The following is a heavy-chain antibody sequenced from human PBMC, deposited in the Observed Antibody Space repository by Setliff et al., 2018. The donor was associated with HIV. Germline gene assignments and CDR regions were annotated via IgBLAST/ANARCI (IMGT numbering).Heavy chain of an antibody. CDR2: IYYSGST. CDR3: ATPHREREDDAFDI. Sequence: SETLSLTCTVSGDSISTDYWTWIRQPPGKGLEWIGYIYYSGSTYYNPSLKSRVTISVDTSKNQFFLKLSSVTAADTAMYYCATPHREREDDAFDIWGQGTKVTVSS. D-gene: IGHD1-1*01. CDR1: GDSISTDY. V-gene: IGHV4-59*08. J-gene: IGHJ3*02.